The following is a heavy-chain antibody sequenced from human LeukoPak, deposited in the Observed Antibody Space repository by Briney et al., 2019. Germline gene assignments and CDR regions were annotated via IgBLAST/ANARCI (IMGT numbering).Heavy chain of an antibody. Sequence: SETLSLTCTVSGGSISSYYWSWIRQPPGKGLEWIGYIYYSGSTNYNPSLKSRVTISADTSKNQFSLKLSSVTAADTAIYYCARRLAPSSGYLTLDFWGQGTLVTVSS. CDR2: IYYSGST. CDR1: GGSISSYY. CDR3: ARRLAPSSGYLTLDF. D-gene: IGHD3-22*01. J-gene: IGHJ4*02. V-gene: IGHV4-59*08.